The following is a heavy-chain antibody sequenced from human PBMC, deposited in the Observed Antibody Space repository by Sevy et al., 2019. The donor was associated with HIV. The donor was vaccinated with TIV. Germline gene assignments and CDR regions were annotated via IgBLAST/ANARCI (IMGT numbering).Heavy chain of an antibody. J-gene: IGHJ4*02. D-gene: IGHD4-17*01. CDR2: ISYDGSNK. CDR1: GFTFSSYG. Sequence: GGPLRLSCAASGFTFSSYGMHWVRQAPGKGLEWVAVISYDGSNKYYADSVKGRFTISRDNSKNTLYLQMNSLRAEDTAVYYCAKAFTTVTTDPYFDYWGQGTLVTVSS. V-gene: IGHV3-30*18. CDR3: AKAFTTVTTDPYFDY.